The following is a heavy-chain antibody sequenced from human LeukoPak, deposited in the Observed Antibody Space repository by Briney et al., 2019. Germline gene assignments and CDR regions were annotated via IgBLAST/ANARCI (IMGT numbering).Heavy chain of an antibody. CDR1: GNSISNYA. V-gene: IGHV1-69*13. D-gene: IGHD3-16*01. CDR2: IIPIFGTA. Sequence: ASVKVSCKASGNSISNYAVSWVRQAPGQGFEWMGGIIPIFGTADYAQKFQGRVTITADQSTSTAYMALSSLKSEDTATYYCTTRACHAGGCSSSFYYYYGLHFWGQGTTVSVSS. J-gene: IGHJ6*02. CDR3: TTRACHAGGCSSSFYYYYGLHF.